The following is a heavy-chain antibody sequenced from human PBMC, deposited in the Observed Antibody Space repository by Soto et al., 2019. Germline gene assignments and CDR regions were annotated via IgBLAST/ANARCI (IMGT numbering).Heavy chain of an antibody. V-gene: IGHV3-21*01. CDR1: GFTFSSYS. CDR3: ARAEPNLDYGDYYFDY. Sequence: GGSLRLSCAASGFTFSSYSMNWVRQAPGKGLEWVSSISSSSSYIYYADSVKGRFTISRDNAKNSLYLQMNSLRAEDTAVYYCARAEPNLDYGDYYFDYWGQGTLVTVSS. J-gene: IGHJ4*02. D-gene: IGHD4-17*01. CDR2: ISSSSSYI.